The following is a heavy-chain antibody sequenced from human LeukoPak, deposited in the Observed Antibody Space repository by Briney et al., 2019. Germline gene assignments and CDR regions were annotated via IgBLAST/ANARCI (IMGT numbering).Heavy chain of an antibody. D-gene: IGHD2-21*02. CDR3: ARDPCGGDCYPYVFDY. J-gene: IGHJ4*02. Sequence: GSLRLSCAAFGFTFRSYAMHWVRQAPGKGLEWVAFISYDGSNKYYADSVKGRFTISRDNFKNTLYLQMNSLRAEDTAVYYCARDPCGGDCYPYVFDYWGQGTLVTVSS. V-gene: IGHV3-30-3*01. CDR1: GFTFRSYA. CDR2: ISYDGSNK.